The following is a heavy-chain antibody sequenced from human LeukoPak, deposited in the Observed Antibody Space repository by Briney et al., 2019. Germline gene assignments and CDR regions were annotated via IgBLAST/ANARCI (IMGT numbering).Heavy chain of an antibody. V-gene: IGHV7-4-1*02. CDR3: ASPLDSYGADY. CDR2: INTNTGNP. CDR1: GYTFTSYA. J-gene: IGHJ4*02. D-gene: IGHD5-18*01. Sequence: ASVKVSCKASGYTFTSYAMNWVRQAPGQGLEWMGWINTNTGNPTYAQGFTGRFVFSLDTSVSTAYLQVSSLKAEDTAVYYCASPLDSYGADYWGQGTLVTVSS.